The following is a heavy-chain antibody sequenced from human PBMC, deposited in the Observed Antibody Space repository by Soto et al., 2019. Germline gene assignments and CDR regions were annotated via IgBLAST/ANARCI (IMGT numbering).Heavy chain of an antibody. J-gene: IGHJ5*02. CDR1: GFTFSSHS. V-gene: IGHV3-21*01. CDR3: VRVGVVIPHLNWFDP. Sequence: GGSLRLSCAVSGFTFSSHSMNWVRQAPGKGLEWVSSIGGSGGYIYYADSVRGRFTISRDNTKNSLYLQMNSLRVEDTALYYCVRVGVVIPHLNWFDPWGQGTLVTVSS. D-gene: IGHD3-3*01. CDR2: IGGSGGYI.